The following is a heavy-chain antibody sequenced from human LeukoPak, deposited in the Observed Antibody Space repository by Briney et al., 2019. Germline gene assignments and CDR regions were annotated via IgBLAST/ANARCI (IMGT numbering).Heavy chain of an antibody. V-gene: IGHV4-34*01. CDR2: INHSGST. CDR1: GGSFSGYY. CDR3: ARGRRSSSWYIVFWFDP. D-gene: IGHD6-13*01. J-gene: IGHJ5*02. Sequence: SETLSLTCAAYGGSFSGYYWSWIRQPPGKGLEWIGEINHSGSTNYNPSLKSRVTISVDTSKNQFSLKLSSVTAADTAVYYCARGRRSSSWYIVFWFDPWGQGTLVTVSS.